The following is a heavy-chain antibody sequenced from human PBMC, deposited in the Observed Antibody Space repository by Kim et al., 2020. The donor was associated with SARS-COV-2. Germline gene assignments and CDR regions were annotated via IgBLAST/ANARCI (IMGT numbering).Heavy chain of an antibody. V-gene: IGHV3-11*01. CDR1: GFTFSDFA. D-gene: IGHD3-10*01. CDR2: ISGSGSAI. Sequence: GGSLRLSCAASGFTFSDFAMSWIRQAPGEGLEWLSYISGSGSAIYYADSVKGRFTISRDNAKNSLYLQMNSQRVEDTAVYYCARGSLWGGDYWGQGTLVT. CDR3: ARGSLWGGDY. J-gene: IGHJ4*02.